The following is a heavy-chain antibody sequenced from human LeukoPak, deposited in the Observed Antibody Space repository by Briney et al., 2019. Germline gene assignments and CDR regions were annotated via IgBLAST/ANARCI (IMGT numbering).Heavy chain of an antibody. CDR2: IYYSGST. CDR1: GGSISSYY. J-gene: IGHJ4*02. D-gene: IGHD3-16*01. V-gene: IGHV4-59*01. CDR3: ARYPLRGAIDY. Sequence: PSETLSLTCTVSGGSISSYYWSWIRQPPGKGLEWIGYIYYSGSTNYNPSLKSRVTISVDTSKNQFSLKLSSVTAADTAVYYCARYPLRGAIDYWGQGTLVTVSS.